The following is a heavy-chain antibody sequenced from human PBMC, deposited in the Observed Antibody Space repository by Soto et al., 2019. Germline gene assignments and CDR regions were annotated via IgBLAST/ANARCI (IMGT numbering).Heavy chain of an antibody. CDR1: GFTFSSYA. Sequence: QVQLVESGGGVVQPGRSLRLSCAASGFTFSSYAMHWVRQAPGKGLEWVAVISYDGSNKYYADSVKGRFTISRDNSKNTQYLQMNSLRAEDTAVYYCARDTIETYYYFWSALGGYYYYGIDVWGQVTTVTVSS. J-gene: IGHJ6*02. V-gene: IGHV3-30-3*01. CDR3: ARDTIETYYYFWSALGGYYYYGIDV. CDR2: ISYDGSNK. D-gene: IGHD3-3*01.